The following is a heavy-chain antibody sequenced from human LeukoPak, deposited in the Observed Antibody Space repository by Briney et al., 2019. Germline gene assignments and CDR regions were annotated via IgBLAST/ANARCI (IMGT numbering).Heavy chain of an antibody. V-gene: IGHV4-34*01. CDR2: INHSGST. CDR1: GVSFSGYY. CDR3: ARGRSHPKGYSYGSASPYYYGMDV. Sequence: KPSETLSLTCAVYGVSFSGYYWSWIRQPPGKGLGWIGEINHSGSTNYNPSLKSRVTISVDTSKNQFSLKLSSVTAADTAVYYCARGRSHPKGYSYGSASPYYYGMDVWGQGTTVTVSS. D-gene: IGHD5-18*01. J-gene: IGHJ6*02.